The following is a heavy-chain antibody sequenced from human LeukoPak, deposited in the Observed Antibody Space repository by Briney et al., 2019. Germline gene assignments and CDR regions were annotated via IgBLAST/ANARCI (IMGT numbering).Heavy chain of an antibody. J-gene: IGHJ4*02. V-gene: IGHV3-33*01. D-gene: IGHD3-9*01. CDR3: ARGGVLTGYYTPYYFDY. Sequence: GRSLRLSCAASGFTFSSYGMHWVRQAPGKGLEWVAVIWYDGSNRFYADSVKGRFTISRDNSKNTLYLQMSSLRAEDTALYYCARGGVLTGYYTPYYFDYWGQGTLVTVSS. CDR1: GFTFSSYG. CDR2: IWYDGSNR.